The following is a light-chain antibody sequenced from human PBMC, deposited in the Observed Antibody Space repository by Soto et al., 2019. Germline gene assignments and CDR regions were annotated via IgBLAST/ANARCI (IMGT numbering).Light chain of an antibody. CDR2: DAS. V-gene: IGKV1-5*01. Sequence: DIQMTQSPSTLSAFMGDGVTITCRASQSISNWLAWYQQKPGKAPKLLIYDASTLESGVPSRFSGSGSGTAFTLTISGLQPGDSATYYCQQYNSYSPTFGQGTKVDIK. CDR3: QQYNSYSPT. CDR1: QSISNW. J-gene: IGKJ1*01.